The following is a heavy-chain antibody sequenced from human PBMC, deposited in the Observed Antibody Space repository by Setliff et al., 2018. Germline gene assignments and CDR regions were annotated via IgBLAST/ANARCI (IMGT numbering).Heavy chain of an antibody. J-gene: IGHJ5*02. Sequence: SETLSLTCAVSGYSISSGYYWGLIRLPPGKGLGLIGSIYHSGSTYYNPSLKSRVTISVATSKNQFSLKLSLVTAADTAVYYCASSRGQLRYSYGPNWLDPWGQGTLVTVSS. CDR3: ASSRGQLRYSYGPNWLDP. CDR2: IYHSGST. CDR1: GYSISSGYY. V-gene: IGHV4-38-2*01. D-gene: IGHD5-18*01.